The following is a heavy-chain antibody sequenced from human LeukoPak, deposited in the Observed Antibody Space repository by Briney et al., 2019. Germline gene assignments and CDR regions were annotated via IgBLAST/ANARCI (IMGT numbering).Heavy chain of an antibody. CDR3: AKDVGVYSGYDSIGY. CDR1: GFTFSSYA. J-gene: IGHJ4*02. V-gene: IGHV3-23*01. D-gene: IGHD5-12*01. CDR2: ISGSGGST. Sequence: GGSLRLSCAASGFTFSSYAMSWVRQAPGKGLEWVSAISGSGGSTYYADSVKGRFTISRDNSKNTLYLQMNSLRAEDTAVYYCAKDVGVYSGYDSIGYWGQGTLVTASS.